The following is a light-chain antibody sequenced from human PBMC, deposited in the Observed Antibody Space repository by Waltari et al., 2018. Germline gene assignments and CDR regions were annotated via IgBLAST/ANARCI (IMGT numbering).Light chain of an antibody. Sequence: EMVMTQSPATLSVFPGERANLSCRASQSIRSNLAWYQHKPGQPPMLLIYGASTMATGIPARFSGSGSGTEFTLTISSLQSEDFAVYFCQQYDNWLGTFGQGTKVEIK. CDR2: GAS. CDR1: QSIRSN. J-gene: IGKJ1*01. CDR3: QQYDNWLGT. V-gene: IGKV3-15*01.